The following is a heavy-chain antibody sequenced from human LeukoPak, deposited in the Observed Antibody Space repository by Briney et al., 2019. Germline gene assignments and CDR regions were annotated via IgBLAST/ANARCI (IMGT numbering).Heavy chain of an antibody. J-gene: IGHJ4*02. CDR1: GGSSSGYY. CDR3: AKVGYGDYYFDY. D-gene: IGHD4-17*01. V-gene: IGHV4-34*01. CDR2: INHSGST. Sequence: SETLSLTCAVYGGSSSGYYWSWIRQPPGKGLEWIGEINHSGSTNYNPSLKSRVTISVDTSKNQFSLKLSSVTAADTAVYYCAKVGYGDYYFDYWGQGTLVTVSS.